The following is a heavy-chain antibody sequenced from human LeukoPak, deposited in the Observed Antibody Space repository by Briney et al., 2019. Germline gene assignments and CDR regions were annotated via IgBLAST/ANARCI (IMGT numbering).Heavy chain of an antibody. CDR3: ARGLESLLDY. CDR1: GFTFSTYY. V-gene: IGHV1-46*01. J-gene: IGHJ4*02. Sequence: GASVKVSCKASGFTFSTYYMHWVRQAPGQGPEWMGIINPSGRSANYAQKFQGRVSMTRDTSRSTVYMELSSLRSEDTALYYCARGLESLLDYWGQGTLVTASS. D-gene: IGHD3-3*01. CDR2: INPSGRSA.